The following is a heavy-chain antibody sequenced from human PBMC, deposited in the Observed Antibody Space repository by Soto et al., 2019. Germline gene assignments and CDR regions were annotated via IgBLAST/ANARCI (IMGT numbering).Heavy chain of an antibody. J-gene: IGHJ4*02. V-gene: IGHV3-33*01. Sequence: GSLRLSRAPSVCTFSSYGMLWVRQAPREGLEGVAVIWYDGSNRYYVDYAKGRFTISRNNSNNTQYLQINTLRAEGTAVYYCARDVSYSRSPGYFDSWGQGTLVTVSS. CDR1: VCTFSSYG. CDR2: IWYDGSNR. D-gene: IGHD6-6*01. CDR3: ARDVSYSRSPGYFDS.